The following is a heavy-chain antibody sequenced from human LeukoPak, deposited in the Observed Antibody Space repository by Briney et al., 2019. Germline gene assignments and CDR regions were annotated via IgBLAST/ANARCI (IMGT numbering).Heavy chain of an antibody. V-gene: IGHV1-18*04. J-gene: IGHJ4*02. Sequence: ASVKVSCKAYGYTFTSYGISWVRQAPGQGLEWMGWISAYNGNTNYAQKLQGRVTMTTETSTSTAYMELRSLRSDDTAVYYCARDGGWQQLVLFDYWGQGTLVTVSS. CDR3: ARDGGWQQLVLFDY. CDR1: GYTFTSYG. CDR2: ISAYNGNT. D-gene: IGHD6-13*01.